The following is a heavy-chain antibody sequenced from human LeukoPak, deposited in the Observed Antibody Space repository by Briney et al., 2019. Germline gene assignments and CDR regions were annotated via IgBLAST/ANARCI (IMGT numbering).Heavy chain of an antibody. CDR2: MNPNSGNT. CDR3: ARGFVVVPAAMGY. CDR1: GYTFTSYD. J-gene: IGHJ4*02. V-gene: IGHV1-8*03. Sequence: ASVKVSCKASGYTFTSYDINWVRQATGQGLEWMGWMNPNSGNTGYAQKFQGRDTITRNTSISTAYMELSSLRSEDTAVYYCARGFVVVPAAMGYWGQGTLVTVSS. D-gene: IGHD2-2*01.